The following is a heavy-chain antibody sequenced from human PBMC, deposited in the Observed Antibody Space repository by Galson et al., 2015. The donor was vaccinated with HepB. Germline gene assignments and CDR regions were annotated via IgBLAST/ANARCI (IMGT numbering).Heavy chain of an antibody. CDR1: GYTFTGYY. Sequence: SVKVSCKASGYTFTGYYMHWVRQAPGQGLEWMGWINPNSGGTNYAQKFQGWVTMTRDTSISTAYMELSRLRSDDTAVYYCARTTTVTTRTHYNGMDVWGQGTTVTVSS. J-gene: IGHJ6*02. D-gene: IGHD4-11*01. CDR2: INPNSGGT. CDR3: ARTTTVTTRTHYNGMDV. V-gene: IGHV1-2*04.